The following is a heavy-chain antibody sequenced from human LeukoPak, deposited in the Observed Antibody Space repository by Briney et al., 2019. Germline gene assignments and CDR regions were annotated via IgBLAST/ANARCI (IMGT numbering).Heavy chain of an antibody. CDR2: INSDGST. CDR1: GFTFSSYW. Sequence: GGPLRLSCAASGFTFSSYWMHWVRQAPGKGLVWVSRINSDGSTTYADSVKGRFTISRDNAKNTLYLQMDSLRGEDTAVYYCARVPHGEGYFDSWGQGTLVTVSS. J-gene: IGHJ4*02. V-gene: IGHV3-74*03. CDR3: ARVPHGEGYFDS.